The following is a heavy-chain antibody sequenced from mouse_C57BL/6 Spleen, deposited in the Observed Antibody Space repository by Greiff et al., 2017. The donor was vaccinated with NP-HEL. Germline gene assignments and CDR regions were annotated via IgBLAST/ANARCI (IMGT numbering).Heavy chain of an antibody. D-gene: IGHD3-3*01. J-gene: IGHJ2*01. CDR1: GYTFTSYW. Sequence: QVQLQQPGAELVMPGASVKLSCKASGYTFTSYWMHWVKQRPGQGLEWIGEIDPSDSYTNYNQKFKGKSTLTVDKSSSTAYMQLSSLASEDSAVYYCARRDAPLCYFDYWGQGTTLTVSS. CDR3: ARRDAPLCYFDY. V-gene: IGHV1-69*01. CDR2: IDPSDSYT.